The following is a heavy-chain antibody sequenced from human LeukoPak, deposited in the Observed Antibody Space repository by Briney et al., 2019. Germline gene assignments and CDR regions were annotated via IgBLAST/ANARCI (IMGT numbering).Heavy chain of an antibody. Sequence: ASVKVSCKASGYTFTSYSMHWVRQAPGQGLEWMGWISPHSGVTNYAQKFQGRVTMTWDTSISTAYMELSRLTSDDTAVYYCARELRGSGYDLFDYWGQGTLVTVSS. V-gene: IGHV1-2*02. J-gene: IGHJ4*02. CDR3: ARELRGSGYDLFDY. D-gene: IGHD5-12*01. CDR1: GYTFTSYS. CDR2: ISPHSGVT.